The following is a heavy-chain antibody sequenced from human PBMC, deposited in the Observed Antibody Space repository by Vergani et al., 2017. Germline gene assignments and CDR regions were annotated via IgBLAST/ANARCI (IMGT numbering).Heavy chain of an antibody. CDR2: IYYSGST. V-gene: IGHV4-59*08. J-gene: IGHJ5*02. CDR1: GGSISSYY. CDR3: ARDELLEDWFDP. Sequence: QVQLQQSGPGLVKPSETLSLTCTVSGGSISSYYWSWIRQPPGKGLEWIGYIYYSGSTYYNPSLKSRVTISVDTSKNQFSLKLSSVTAADTAVYYCARDELLEDWFDPWGQGTLVTVSS. D-gene: IGHD1-1*01.